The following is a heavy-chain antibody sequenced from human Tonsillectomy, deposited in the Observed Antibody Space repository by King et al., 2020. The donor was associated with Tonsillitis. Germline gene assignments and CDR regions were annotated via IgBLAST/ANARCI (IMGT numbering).Heavy chain of an antibody. CDR2: ISHSGNT. CDR3: AREPPQWDILRYFDY. J-gene: IGHJ4*02. D-gene: IGHD1-26*01. CDR1: GGSYSGYY. Sequence: VQLQQWGAGLLKPSETLSLTCAVYGGSYSGYYWSWIRQLPGKGLEGIGEISHSGNTEFNPSLKSRVAILRDASKNQFSLRLSSVTAADTAVYYCAREPPQWDILRYFDYWGQGTLVTVSS. V-gene: IGHV4-34*01.